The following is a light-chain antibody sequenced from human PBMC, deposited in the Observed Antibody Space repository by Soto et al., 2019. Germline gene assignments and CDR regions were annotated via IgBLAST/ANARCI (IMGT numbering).Light chain of an antibody. V-gene: IGLV2-14*01. J-gene: IGLJ1*01. CDR2: DVN. CDR3: SSYPSSSTLYV. CDR1: SSDVGGYNY. Sequence: YVLTQPASVSVSLGQAITISCTGTSSDVGGYNYVSWYQQHPGKAPKLMIYDVNNRPSGVSNRFSGSKPGNSASLPISGLQAEDEADYSCSSYPSSSTLYVFGTVTKVTVL.